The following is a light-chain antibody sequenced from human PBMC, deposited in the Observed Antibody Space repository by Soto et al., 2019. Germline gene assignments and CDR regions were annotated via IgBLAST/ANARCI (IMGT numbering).Light chain of an antibody. CDR3: QQFSSPPFFP. CDR1: QSVFKGSNNKDC. CDR2: WAS. J-gene: IGKJ2*01. V-gene: IGKV4-1*01. Sequence: DIVMTQSPDSLAVSVGERATINCKSSQSVFKGSNNKDCLAWYQQKPGQPPKLLLYWASTRESGVPDRFSGSGSGTDFTLPISSLQAEDVAIYYCQQFSSPPFFPFGPGTKLEIK.